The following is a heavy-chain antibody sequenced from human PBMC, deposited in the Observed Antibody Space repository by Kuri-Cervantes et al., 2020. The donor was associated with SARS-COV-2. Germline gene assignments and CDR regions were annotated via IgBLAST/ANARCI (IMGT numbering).Heavy chain of an antibody. Sequence: SVKVSCKASGGTFSSYAISWVRQAPGQGLEWMGGIIPIFGTANYAQKFQGRVTITADKSTSTAYMELSSLRSEDTAVYYCSAGDRSGYYYYWFDPWGQGTLVTVSS. CDR2: IIPIFGTA. D-gene: IGHD3-22*01. CDR1: GGTFSSYA. CDR3: SAGDRSGYYYYWFDP. V-gene: IGHV1-69*06. J-gene: IGHJ5*02.